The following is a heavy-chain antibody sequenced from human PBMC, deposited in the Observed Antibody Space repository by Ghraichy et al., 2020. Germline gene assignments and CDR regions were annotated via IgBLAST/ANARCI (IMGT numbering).Heavy chain of an antibody. V-gene: IGHV3-30*04. CDR3: ARDNYDFWSGYLGQNHSR. CDR1: GFTFSSYA. Sequence: GESLNISCAASGFTFSSYAMHWVRQAPGKGLEWVAVISYDGSNKYYADSVKGRFTISRDNSKNTLYLQMNSLRAEDTAVYYCARDNYDFWSGYLGQNHSRWGQGTLVTVSS. D-gene: IGHD3-3*01. CDR2: ISYDGSNK. J-gene: IGHJ4*02.